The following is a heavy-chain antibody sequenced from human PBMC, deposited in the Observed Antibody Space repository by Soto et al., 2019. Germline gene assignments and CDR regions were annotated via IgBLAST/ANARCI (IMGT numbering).Heavy chain of an antibody. CDR3: ARLTYDDYPSVYFDY. J-gene: IGHJ4*02. Sequence: PSETLSLTCTVSGASISSSSSYWGWIRQPPGKGLEWIGTIYYSGSTYYNPSLKSRLTISVDTSKSQFSLKLSSVTAADTALYYCARLTYDDYPSVYFDYWGQGALVTVSS. CDR2: IYYSGST. D-gene: IGHD4-17*01. V-gene: IGHV4-39*01. CDR1: GASISSSSSY.